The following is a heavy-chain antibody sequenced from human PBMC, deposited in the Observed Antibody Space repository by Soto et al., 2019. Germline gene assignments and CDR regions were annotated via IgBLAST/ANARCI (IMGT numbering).Heavy chain of an antibody. Sequence: EVQLLESGGGLVQPGGSLRLSCAASGFTFSSYGMSWVRQAPGKGLEWVSAISGSGGSTYYADSVKGRFTISRDNSENTLYLQMNSLRAEDTAVYYCAKCQDYQLQHYYYYYYMDVWGKGTTVTVSS. V-gene: IGHV3-23*01. J-gene: IGHJ6*03. CDR2: ISGSGGST. D-gene: IGHD2-2*01. CDR1: GFTFSSYG. CDR3: AKCQDYQLQHYYYYYYMDV.